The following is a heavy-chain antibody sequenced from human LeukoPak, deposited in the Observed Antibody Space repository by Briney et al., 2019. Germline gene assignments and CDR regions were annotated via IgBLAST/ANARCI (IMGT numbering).Heavy chain of an antibody. D-gene: IGHD1-1*01. Sequence: ASVRVSCTASGYTFTSYDINWVRQAPGQGLEWMGWMNPNSGNTGYAQKFQGRVTMTRNTSISTAYMELSSLRSEDTAVYYCARGLDHTGWFDPWGQGTLVTVAS. CDR2: MNPNSGNT. J-gene: IGHJ5*02. CDR3: ARGLDHTGWFDP. V-gene: IGHV1-8*01. CDR1: GYTFTSYD.